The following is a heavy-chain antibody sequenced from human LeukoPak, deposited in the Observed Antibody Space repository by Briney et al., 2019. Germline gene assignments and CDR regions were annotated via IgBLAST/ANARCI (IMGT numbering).Heavy chain of an antibody. CDR3: AKGGYSTPFDP. CDR2: ISGSGGST. Sequence: GGSLTLSCAASGFNISSYAMSWVRQAPGKGLEWVSGISGSGGSTYYADSVKGRFTISRDNEQNTLYLQMNSLRAEDTALYYCAKGGYSTPFDPWGQGTLVTVSS. V-gene: IGHV3-23*01. J-gene: IGHJ5*02. CDR1: GFNISSYA. D-gene: IGHD1-26*01.